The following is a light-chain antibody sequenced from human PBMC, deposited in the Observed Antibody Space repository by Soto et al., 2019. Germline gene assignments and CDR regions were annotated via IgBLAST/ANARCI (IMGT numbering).Light chain of an antibody. V-gene: IGKV1-6*01. CDR2: AAS. CDR3: LQDHIYPLA. Sequence: AIQMTQSPSSLSASVGDRVTITCRASQGIRSDLGWYQQKPGKAPKLLIYAASNLQSGVPSRFSGSGSGTDFTLTISSLQPEDFATYYCLQDHIYPLAVGPGTKVDIK. CDR1: QGIRSD. J-gene: IGKJ3*01.